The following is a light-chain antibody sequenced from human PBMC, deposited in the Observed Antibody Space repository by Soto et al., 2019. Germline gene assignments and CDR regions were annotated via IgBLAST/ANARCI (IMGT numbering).Light chain of an antibody. CDR1: QSIRSY. CDR3: QQSYSTPWT. V-gene: IGKV1-39*01. J-gene: IGKJ1*01. CDR2: AAS. Sequence: DIQMTQSPSSLSASVGDRVTVTCRASQSIRSYLNWYQQKPGKAPKLLIYAASSLQSGVPSRFSGSASGTDFTLTISSLQPEDFATYYCQQSYSTPWTFGQGTRVEIK.